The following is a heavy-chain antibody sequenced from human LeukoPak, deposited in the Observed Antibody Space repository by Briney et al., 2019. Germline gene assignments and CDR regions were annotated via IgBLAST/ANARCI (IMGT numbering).Heavy chain of an antibody. Sequence: ASVKVSCKASGYTFTSYGISWVRQAPGQGLEWMGWISAYNGNTNYAQKLQGRVTMTTDTSTSTAYMELRSLRSDDTAVYYCARQYRGYSGYGARGERNFDYWGQGTLVTVSS. V-gene: IGHV1-18*01. J-gene: IGHJ4*02. CDR3: ARQYRGYSGYGARGERNFDY. CDR2: ISAYNGNT. D-gene: IGHD5-12*01. CDR1: GYTFTSYG.